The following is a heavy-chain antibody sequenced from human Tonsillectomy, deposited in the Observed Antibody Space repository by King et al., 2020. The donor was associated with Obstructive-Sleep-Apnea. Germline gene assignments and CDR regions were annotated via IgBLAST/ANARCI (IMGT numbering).Heavy chain of an antibody. CDR3: AREKTDYYDSSGYYQKNYFDY. D-gene: IGHD3-22*01. CDR2: IYYSGST. J-gene: IGHJ4*02. Sequence: VQLQESGPGLVKPSETLSLTCTVSGGSVSSGSYYWSWIRQPPGKGLEWIWYIYYSGSTNYNPSLKSRVTISVDTSKNQFPLKLSSVTAADTAVYYCAREKTDYYDSSGYYQKNYFDYWGQGTLVTVSS. CDR1: GGSVSSGSYY. V-gene: IGHV4-61*01.